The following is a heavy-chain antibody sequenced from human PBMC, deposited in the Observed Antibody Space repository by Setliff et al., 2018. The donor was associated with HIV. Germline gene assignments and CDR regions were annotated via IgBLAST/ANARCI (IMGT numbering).Heavy chain of an antibody. V-gene: IGHV3-43D*03. D-gene: IGHD3-3*01. CDR2: ISWDGGST. CDR1: GFTFDDYA. J-gene: IGHJ4*02. CDR3: ARDVSWRVRTYIDY. Sequence: GESLKISCAASGFTFDDYAMHWVRQAPGKGLEWVSLISWDGGSTYYADSVKGRFTISRDNSKNTLYLQMNSLRAEDTAVYYCARDVSWRVRTYIDYWGQGALVTVSS.